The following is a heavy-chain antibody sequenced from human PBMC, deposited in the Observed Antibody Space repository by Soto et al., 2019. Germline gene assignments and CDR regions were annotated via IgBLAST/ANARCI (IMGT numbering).Heavy chain of an antibody. CDR3: AKDLDDYSSAIDF. CDR2: ISGSGGSGRG. V-gene: IGHV3-23*04. D-gene: IGHD4-4*01. CDR1: GFSFRKYA. Sequence: EVQLVESGGALVQPGGSLRLSCAASGFSFRKYAMNWVRQAPGKGLEWVSGISGSGGSGRGFYADPVKGRFTISRDNSKNTLYLEMNSLRAEDTAVYYCAKDLDDYSSAIDFWGQGTLVTVSS. J-gene: IGHJ4*02.